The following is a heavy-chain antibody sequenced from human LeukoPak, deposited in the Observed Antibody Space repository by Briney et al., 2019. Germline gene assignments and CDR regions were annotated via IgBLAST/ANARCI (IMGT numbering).Heavy chain of an antibody. D-gene: IGHD6-19*01. J-gene: IGHJ4*02. V-gene: IGHV4-39*01. Sequence: SETLSLTCTVSGGSISSSRYYWGWIRQPPGKGLEWIGSIYYSGSTYYNPSLKSRVTISVDTSKNQFSLKLSSVTAADTAVYYCARRPPYSSGWYLDYFDYWGQGTLVTVSS. CDR1: GGSISSSRYY. CDR3: ARRPPYSSGWYLDYFDY. CDR2: IYYSGST.